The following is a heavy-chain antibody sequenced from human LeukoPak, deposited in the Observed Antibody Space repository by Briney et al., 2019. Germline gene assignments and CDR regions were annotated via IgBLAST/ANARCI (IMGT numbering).Heavy chain of an antibody. CDR2: IYHSGST. CDR1: GGSISSGGYY. Sequence: PSETLSLTCTVSGGSISSGGYYWSWIRQPPGKGLEWIGYIYHSGSTYYNPSLKSRVTISVDRSKNQFSLKLSSVTAADTAVYYCARDQRYCSSTSCSDYWGQGTLVTVSS. CDR3: ARDQRYCSSTSCSDY. V-gene: IGHV4-30-2*01. D-gene: IGHD2-2*01. J-gene: IGHJ4*02.